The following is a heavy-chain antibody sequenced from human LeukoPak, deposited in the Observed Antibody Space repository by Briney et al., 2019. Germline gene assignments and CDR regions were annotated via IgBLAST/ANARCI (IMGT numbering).Heavy chain of an antibody. Sequence: GGSLRLSCAASGFTFSSYAMHWVRQAPGKGLEWVAVISYDGSNKYYADSVKGRFTISRDNSKNTLYLQMNSLRAEDTAVYYCARDKRGYSYGTYDYWGQGTLVTVSP. J-gene: IGHJ4*02. CDR1: GFTFSSYA. V-gene: IGHV3-30*01. CDR2: ISYDGSNK. CDR3: ARDKRGYSYGTYDY. D-gene: IGHD5-18*01.